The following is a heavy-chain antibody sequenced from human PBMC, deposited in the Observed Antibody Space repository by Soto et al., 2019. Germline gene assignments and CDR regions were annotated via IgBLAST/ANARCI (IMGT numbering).Heavy chain of an antibody. CDR1: GFTFKNFG. CDR3: AKDLCSGGSCIHDY. CDR2: ISYDGATE. J-gene: IGHJ4*02. D-gene: IGHD2-15*01. V-gene: IGHV3-30*18. Sequence: QVQLVESGGGVVQPGGSLRLSCVGSGFTFKNFGLHWVRQAPGKGLEWVTVISYDGATEHYLDSVKGRFTISRDNSKNTVYLDMNSLRPEDTALYYCAKDLCSGGSCIHDYGGQGTQVIVSS.